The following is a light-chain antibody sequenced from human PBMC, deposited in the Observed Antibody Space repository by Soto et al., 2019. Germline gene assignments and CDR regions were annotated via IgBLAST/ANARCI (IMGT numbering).Light chain of an antibody. V-gene: IGKV4-1*01. Sequence: DIVMTQSPDSLAVSLGERATINGRSSQTILYTSNNNNYLAWYQQKQGQPPKLLIYWASTRESGVPDRFSGSGAGTDFTLTISSLQAEDVAVYYCQQYFSTPLTFGGGTKVEIK. CDR3: QQYFSTPLT. CDR2: WAS. CDR1: QTILYTSNNNNY. J-gene: IGKJ4*01.